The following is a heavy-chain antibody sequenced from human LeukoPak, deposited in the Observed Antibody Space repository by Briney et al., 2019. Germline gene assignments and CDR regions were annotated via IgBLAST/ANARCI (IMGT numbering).Heavy chain of an antibody. CDR2: ISVYNGNT. D-gene: IGHD6-13*01. CDR1: GYTFTSYG. Sequence: GASVKVSCKASGYTFTSYGISCVRQAPGQGLEWMGWISVYNGNTNYAQKLQGRVTMTTDTSTSTAYMELRSLRSDDTAVYYCARALYSSSWYYPLTAENGFDPWGQGTLVTVSS. CDR3: ARALYSSSWYYPLTAENGFDP. J-gene: IGHJ5*02. V-gene: IGHV1-18*01.